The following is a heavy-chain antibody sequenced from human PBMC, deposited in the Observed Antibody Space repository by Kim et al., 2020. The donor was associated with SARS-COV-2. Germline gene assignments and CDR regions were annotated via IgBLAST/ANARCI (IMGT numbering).Heavy chain of an antibody. Sequence: GGSLRLSCAASGFTFSTHTMNWVRQAPGKGLDWVSSISSSSSYIYYADSVKGRFTISRDNAKNSLYLQMNSLRAEDTAVYYCARGDATVDAFDIWGQGTMVTVSS. CDR3: ARGDATVDAFDI. V-gene: IGHV3-21*01. CDR2: ISSSSSYI. J-gene: IGHJ3*02. CDR1: GFTFSTHT.